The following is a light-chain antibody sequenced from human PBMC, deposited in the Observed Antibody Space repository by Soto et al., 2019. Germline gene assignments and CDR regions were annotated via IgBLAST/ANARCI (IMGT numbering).Light chain of an antibody. CDR2: NAA. Sequence: EIVMTQSPATLSVSPGERATLSCRASQRIDTSLAWYQQRPGQAPRLLLYNAATRATGIPARFSGRGFGTEFTLTISSLQSEDFALYYCQQYYKWPPFTFVPGTKVDIK. V-gene: IGKV3-15*01. CDR1: QRIDTS. CDR3: QQYYKWPPFT. J-gene: IGKJ3*01.